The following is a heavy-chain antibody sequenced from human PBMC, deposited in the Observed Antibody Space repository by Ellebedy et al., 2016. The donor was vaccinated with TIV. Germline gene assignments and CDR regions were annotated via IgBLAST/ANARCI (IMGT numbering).Heavy chain of an antibody. CDR3: ARLRYDTLTGYYSWFHP. J-gene: IGHJ5*02. Sequence: MPSETLSLTCTVSGDSISSYYWTWIRQHPGKGLEWIVWIYSGSTNYNPSLKSRVTISEATPKNQFSLKLSSVTAADTAVYYCARLRYDTLTGYYSWFHPWGQGTLVTVSS. D-gene: IGHD3-9*01. CDR2: IYSGST. V-gene: IGHV4-59*01. CDR1: GDSISSYY.